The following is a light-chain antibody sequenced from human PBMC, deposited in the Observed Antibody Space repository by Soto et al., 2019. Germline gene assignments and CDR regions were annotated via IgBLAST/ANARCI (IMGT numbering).Light chain of an antibody. CDR3: QQYTRYPFT. V-gene: IGKV1-5*03. Sequence: DIQMTQSRSTLSASVGDRVTITSRASQSINSWLAWYQQKPGKAPKVLIYKASSLESGVPSRFSGSGSGTEFTLTISSLQPDDFATYYCQQYTRYPFTFGGGTKVEIK. J-gene: IGKJ4*01. CDR2: KAS. CDR1: QSINSW.